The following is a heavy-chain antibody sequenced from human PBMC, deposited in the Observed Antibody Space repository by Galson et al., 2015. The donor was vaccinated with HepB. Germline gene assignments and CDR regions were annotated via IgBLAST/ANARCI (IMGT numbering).Heavy chain of an antibody. D-gene: IGHD1-1*01. CDR3: ARGRARGTRELHNFYYGMDV. CDR1: GGTFSSYA. Sequence: SVKVSCKASGGTFSSYAISWVRQAPGQGLEWMGGIIPVFGTADYAQKFQGRVTITANKSTSTAYMELSSLRSEDTAVYFCARGRARGTRELHNFYYGMDVWGQGTTVTVSS. J-gene: IGHJ6*02. V-gene: IGHV1-69*06. CDR2: IIPVFGTA.